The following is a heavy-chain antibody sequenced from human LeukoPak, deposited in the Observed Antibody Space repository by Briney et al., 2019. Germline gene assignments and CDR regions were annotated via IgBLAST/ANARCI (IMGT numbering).Heavy chain of an antibody. D-gene: IGHD3-10*01. CDR3: ARDITMVRGVIITWAGSDDAFDI. CDR2: INPNSGGT. CDR1: GYTFTGYY. Sequence: ASVKVSCKASGYTFTGYYMHWVRQAPGQGLEWMGRINPNSGGTNYAQKFQGRVTMTRDTSISTAYMELSRLRSDDTAVYYCARDITMVRGVIITWAGSDDAFDIWGQGTMVTVSS. V-gene: IGHV1-2*06. J-gene: IGHJ3*02.